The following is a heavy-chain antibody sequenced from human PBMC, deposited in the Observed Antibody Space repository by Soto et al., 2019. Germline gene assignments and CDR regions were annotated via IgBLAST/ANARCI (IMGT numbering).Heavy chain of an antibody. Sequence: GGSLRLSCAASGFTVSSDYMNWVRQAPGKGLEWVSIIYSDGTIDYADSVKGRFTISRDNSKNTVYLQMNSLRVEDTAVYYCARGGARSGFNYWGQGTLVTVSS. J-gene: IGHJ4*02. CDR3: ARGGARSGFNY. D-gene: IGHD2-15*01. CDR1: GFTVSSDY. V-gene: IGHV3-53*01. CDR2: IYSDGTI.